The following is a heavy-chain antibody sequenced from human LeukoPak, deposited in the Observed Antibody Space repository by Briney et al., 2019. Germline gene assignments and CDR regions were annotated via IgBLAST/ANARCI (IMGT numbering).Heavy chain of an antibody. Sequence: SETLSLTRAVYGGSFSGYYWSWIRQPPGKGLEWIGSIYYSGRTYDNPSLKSRVTISVDTSKNQFSLKLSSVTAADTAVYYCARLLYDRSGYYWFDPWGQGTLVAVSS. CDR1: GGSFSGYY. D-gene: IGHD3-22*01. V-gene: IGHV4-34*01. CDR2: IYYSGRT. CDR3: ARLLYDRSGYYWFDP. J-gene: IGHJ5*02.